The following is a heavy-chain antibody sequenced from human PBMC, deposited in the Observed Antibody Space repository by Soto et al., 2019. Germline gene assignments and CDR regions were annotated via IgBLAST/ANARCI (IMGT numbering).Heavy chain of an antibody. V-gene: IGHV1-18*01. J-gene: IGHJ5*02. Sequence: ASVKVSCKASGYTFTSYCISWVRQAPGQRLEWMGWISAYNGNTNYAQKLQGRVTMTIDTSTSTAYMELRSLRSDDTTVYYCAGKRVGATWWFDPWGQGTLVTVSS. CDR2: ISAYNGNT. CDR1: GYTFTSYC. CDR3: AGKRVGATWWFDP. D-gene: IGHD1-26*01.